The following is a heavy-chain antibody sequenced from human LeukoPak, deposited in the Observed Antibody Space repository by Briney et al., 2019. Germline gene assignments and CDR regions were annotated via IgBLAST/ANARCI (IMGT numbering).Heavy chain of an antibody. CDR3: ARARYSSSWYDRGFIDY. J-gene: IGHJ4*02. CDR1: GFTFSSYE. D-gene: IGHD6-13*01. CDR2: ISSSGSTI. Sequence: GGSLRLSCAASGFTFSSYEMNWVRQAPGKGLEWVSYISSSGSTIYYADSVKGRFTISRDNAKNSLYLQMNSLRAEDTAVYYCARARYSSSWYDRGFIDYWGQGTLVTVSS. V-gene: IGHV3-48*03.